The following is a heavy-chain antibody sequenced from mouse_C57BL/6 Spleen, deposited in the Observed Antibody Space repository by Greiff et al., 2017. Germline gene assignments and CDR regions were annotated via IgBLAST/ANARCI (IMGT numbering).Heavy chain of an antibody. V-gene: IGHV1-50*01. CDR3: ARHYYGSSYFDY. CDR1: GYTFTSYW. J-gene: IGHJ2*01. D-gene: IGHD1-1*01. Sequence: QVQLQQPGAELVKPGASVKLSCKASGYTFTSYWMQWVKQRPGQGLEWIGEIDPSDSYTNYNQKFKGKATLTVDTSSSTAYMQSSSLTSEDSAVYYCARHYYGSSYFDYWGQGTTLTVSS. CDR2: IDPSDSYT.